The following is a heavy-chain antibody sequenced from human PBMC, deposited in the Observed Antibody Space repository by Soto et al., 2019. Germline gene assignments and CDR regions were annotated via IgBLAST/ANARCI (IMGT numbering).Heavy chain of an antibody. D-gene: IGHD3-3*01. V-gene: IGHV4-4*07. Sequence: ETLSHTCPVSGDSISGYPWSWIRQPAGEGLEWIGRIYSSGSTNYKSSLNSRVTMSVDTSNNQFSLRLSSVTAADTAVYYCAREYSYHFDPWGQGTLVTVSS. CDR3: AREYSYHFDP. CDR2: IYSSGST. CDR1: GDSISGYP. J-gene: IGHJ5*02.